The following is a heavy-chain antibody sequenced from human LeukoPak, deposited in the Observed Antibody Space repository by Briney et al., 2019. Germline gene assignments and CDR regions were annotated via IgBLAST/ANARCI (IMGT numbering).Heavy chain of an antibody. J-gene: IGHJ6*03. V-gene: IGHV1-8*03. CDR3: ARAAGPNYYDSSGYPSPRYYCYMDV. Sequence: ASVEVSCKASGYTFTSYDINWVRQATGKGLERMGWMNPNSGNTGYAQKFQGRGTITSDTSISTDYMELSSLRAHDTGVYYCARAAGPNYYDSSGYPSPRYYCYMDVWGKGTTVTVSS. CDR2: MNPNSGNT. CDR1: GYTFTSYD. D-gene: IGHD3-22*01.